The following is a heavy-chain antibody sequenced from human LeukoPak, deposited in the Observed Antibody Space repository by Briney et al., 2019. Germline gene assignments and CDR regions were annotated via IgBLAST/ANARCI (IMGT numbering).Heavy chain of an antibody. V-gene: IGHV3-9*01. Sequence: GGSLRLSCAASGLTFDDYVMHWVRQAPGRGLEWVSGISRNSANIGYADSVKGRFTISRDNAKNSLYLQMNSLRTEDTALYYCARDFCTGCNYYFYGMDVWGRGTTVTVSS. CDR2: ISRNSANI. CDR1: GLTFDDYV. CDR3: ARDFCTGCNYYFYGMDV. J-gene: IGHJ6*02. D-gene: IGHD2-2*01.